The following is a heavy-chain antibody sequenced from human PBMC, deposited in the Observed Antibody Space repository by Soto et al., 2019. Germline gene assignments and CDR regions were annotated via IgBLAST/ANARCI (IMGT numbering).Heavy chain of an antibody. CDR3: ASLTGYYYGSGSYDKHDY. CDR2: IWYDGSNK. Sequence: GGSLRLSCAASGFTFSSYGMHWVRQAPGKGLEWVAVIWYDGSNKYYADSVKGRFTISRDNSKNTLYLQMNSLRAEDTAVYYCASLTGYYYGSGSYDKHDYWGQGTLVTVSS. V-gene: IGHV3-33*01. J-gene: IGHJ4*02. D-gene: IGHD3-10*01. CDR1: GFTFSSYG.